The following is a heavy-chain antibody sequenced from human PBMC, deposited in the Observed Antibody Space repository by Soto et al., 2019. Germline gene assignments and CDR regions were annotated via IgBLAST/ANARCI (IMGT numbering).Heavy chain of an antibody. V-gene: IGHV3-21*01. CDR2: ISSSSSYI. Sequence: EVQLVESGGGLVKPGGSLRLSCAASGFTFSSYGMNWVRQAPGKGLEWVSSISSSSSYIYYADSVKGRFTISRDNAKNSLYLQMNSLRAEDTAVYYCARAPRVTFGGVIEWGQGTLVTVSS. CDR3: ARAPRVTFGGVIE. CDR1: GFTFSSYG. D-gene: IGHD3-16*02. J-gene: IGHJ4*02.